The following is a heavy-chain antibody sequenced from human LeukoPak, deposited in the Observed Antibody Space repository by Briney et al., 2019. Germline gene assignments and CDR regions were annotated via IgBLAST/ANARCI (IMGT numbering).Heavy chain of an antibody. J-gene: IGHJ3*02. CDR3: ARGDRPREIPPLIRKKNAFDI. V-gene: IGHV4-59*01. CDR2: IYYSGST. D-gene: IGHD2-8*01. CDR1: GGSISSYY. Sequence: TSETLSLTCTVSGGSISSYYWSWIRQPPGKGLKWIGYIYYSGSTNYNPSLKSRVTISVDTSKNQFSLKLSSVTAADTAVYYCARGDRPREIPPLIRKKNAFDIWGQGTMVTVSS.